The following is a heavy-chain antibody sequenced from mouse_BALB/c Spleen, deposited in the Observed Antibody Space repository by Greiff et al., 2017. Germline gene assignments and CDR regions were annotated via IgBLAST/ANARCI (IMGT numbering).Heavy chain of an antibody. D-gene: IGHD2-4*01. CDR3: ARGGSTMITSFDY. CDR2: ISYSGST. V-gene: IGHV3-8*02. Sequence: EVQLVESGPSLVKPSQTLSLTCSVTGDSITSGYWNWIRKFPGNKLEYMGYISYSGSTYYNPSLKSRISITRDTSKNQYYLQLNSVTTEDTATYYCARGGSTMITSFDYWGQGTTLTVSS. J-gene: IGHJ2*01. CDR1: GDSITSGY.